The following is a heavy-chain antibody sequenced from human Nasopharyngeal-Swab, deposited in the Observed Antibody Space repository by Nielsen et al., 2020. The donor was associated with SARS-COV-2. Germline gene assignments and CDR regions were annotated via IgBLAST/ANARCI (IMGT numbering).Heavy chain of an antibody. CDR3: AREDLPSYYYDSSGYYEGNYGMDV. V-gene: IGHV3-30*04. D-gene: IGHD3-22*01. CDR1: GFTFSSYA. CDR2: ISYDGSNK. Sequence: RGSLRLSCAASGFTFSSYAMHWVRQAPGKGLEWVAVISYDGSNKYYADSVKGRFTISRDNSKNTLYLQMNSLRAEDTAVYYCAREDLPSYYYDSSGYYEGNYGMDVWGQGTTVTVSS. J-gene: IGHJ6*02.